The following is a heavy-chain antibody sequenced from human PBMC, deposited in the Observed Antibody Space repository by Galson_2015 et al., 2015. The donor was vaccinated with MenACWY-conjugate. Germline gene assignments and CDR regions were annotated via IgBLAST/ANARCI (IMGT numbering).Heavy chain of an antibody. CDR1: GFTFSSYA. CDR2: ISFDGNNK. D-gene: IGHD1-26*01. Sequence: SLRLSCAASGFTFSSYAMHWVRQAPGKGLEWVAIISFDGNNKYHAGSVKGRFTVSRDNSKNTLYLQMNSLRAEDTAVYYCAKERYSGTFLIDDWGQGTLVTVSS. CDR3: AKERYSGTFLIDD. J-gene: IGHJ4*02. V-gene: IGHV3-30*18.